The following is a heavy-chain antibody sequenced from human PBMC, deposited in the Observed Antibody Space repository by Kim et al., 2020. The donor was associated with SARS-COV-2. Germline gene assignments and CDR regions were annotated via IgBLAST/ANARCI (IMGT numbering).Heavy chain of an antibody. CDR3: ARGVAGREWGGSYITPTDAFGI. Sequence: ASVKVSCKASGYTFTSYGISWVRQAPGQGLEWMGWISAYNGNTNYAQKLQGRVTMTTDTSTSTAYTELRNLRSDDTAVYYCARGVAGREWGGSYITPTDAFGIWGEGTRVTVSS. D-gene: IGHD1-26*01. CDR1: GYTFTSYG. V-gene: IGHV1-18*01. J-gene: IGHJ3*02. CDR2: ISAYNGNT.